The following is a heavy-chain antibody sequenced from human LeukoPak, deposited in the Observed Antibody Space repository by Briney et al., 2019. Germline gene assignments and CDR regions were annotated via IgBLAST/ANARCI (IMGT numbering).Heavy chain of an antibody. CDR3: ARTLHQPNLNWYFDY. CDR2: IYPSGNT. V-gene: IGHV4-4*07. J-gene: IGHJ4*02. Sequence: SETLSLTCTVSGRSISSYYWSWIRHPAGKGLEWIGRIYPSGNTNFNPSLMSPVTMSIDTSKNQFTLKLSSVAAADTAIYYCARTLHQPNLNWYFDYWGKGILVTVSS. CDR1: GRSISSYY. D-gene: IGHD1-1*01.